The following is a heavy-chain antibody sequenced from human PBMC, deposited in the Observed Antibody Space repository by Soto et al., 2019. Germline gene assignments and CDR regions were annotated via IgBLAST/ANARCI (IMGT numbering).Heavy chain of an antibody. Sequence: SVKVSCKASGYTFTSYGISWVRQAPGQGLEWMGGIIPIFGTANYAQKFQGRVTITADESTSTAYMELSSLRSEDTAVYYCARAYIVLVPAAKYYYYYYGMDVWGQGTTVTVSS. CDR3: ARAYIVLVPAAKYYYYYYGMDV. D-gene: IGHD2-2*01. CDR1: GYTFTSYG. V-gene: IGHV1-69*13. J-gene: IGHJ6*02. CDR2: IIPIFGTA.